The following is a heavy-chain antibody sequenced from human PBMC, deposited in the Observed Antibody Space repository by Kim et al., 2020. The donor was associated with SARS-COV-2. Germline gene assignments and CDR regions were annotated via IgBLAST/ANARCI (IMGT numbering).Heavy chain of an antibody. CDR2: IYSGGST. V-gene: IGHV3-53*01. J-gene: IGHJ4*02. Sequence: GGSLRLSCAASGFTVSSNYMSWVRQAPGKGLEWVSVIYSGGSTYYADSVKGRFTISRDNSKNTLYLQMNSLRAEDTAVYYCARSLSGYDGDYFDYWGQGTLVTVSS. CDR3: ARSLSGYDGDYFDY. CDR1: GFTVSSNY. D-gene: IGHD5-12*01.